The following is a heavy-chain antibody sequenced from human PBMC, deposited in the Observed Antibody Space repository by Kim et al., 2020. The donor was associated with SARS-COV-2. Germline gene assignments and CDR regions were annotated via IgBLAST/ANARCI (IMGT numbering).Heavy chain of an antibody. CDR1: GFTFSSYG. Sequence: GGSLRLSCAASGFTFSSYGMHWVRQAPGKGLEWVAVISYDGSNKYYADSVKGRFTISRDNSKNTLYLQMNSLRAEDTAVYYCAKERLTLSSSWSYYFDY. CDR3: AKERLTLSSSWSYYFDY. D-gene: IGHD6-13*01. CDR2: ISYDGSNK. V-gene: IGHV3-30*18. J-gene: IGHJ4*01.